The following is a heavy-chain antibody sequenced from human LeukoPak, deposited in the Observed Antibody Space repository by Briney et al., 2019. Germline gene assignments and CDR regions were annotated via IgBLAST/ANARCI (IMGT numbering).Heavy chain of an antibody. CDR3: ARLRYYDSSIDY. CDR2: IYTSGST. CDR1: GGSISSYY. J-gene: IGHJ4*02. Sequence: SETLSLTCTVSGGSISSYYWSWIRQPPGKGLEWVGYIYTSGSTNYNPSLKSRVTISVDTSKNQFSLQLNSVTAADTAVYYCARLRYYDSSIDYWGQGTLVTVSS. D-gene: IGHD3-22*01. V-gene: IGHV4-4*09.